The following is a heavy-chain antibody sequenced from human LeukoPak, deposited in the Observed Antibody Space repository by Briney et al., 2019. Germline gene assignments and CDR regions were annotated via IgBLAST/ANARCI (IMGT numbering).Heavy chain of an antibody. J-gene: IGHJ6*02. CDR1: GFTFSSYA. V-gene: IGHV3-30-3*01. CDR3: ASATVRPDEGWLQWNPWYYYGMDV. Sequence: GGSLRLSCAASGFTFSSYAMHWVRQAPGKGLEWVAVISYDGSNKYYADSVKGRFTISRDNSKNTLYLQMNSLRAEDTAVYYCASATVRPDEGWLQWNPWYYYGMDVWGQGTTVTVSS. CDR2: ISYDGSNK. D-gene: IGHD5-24*01.